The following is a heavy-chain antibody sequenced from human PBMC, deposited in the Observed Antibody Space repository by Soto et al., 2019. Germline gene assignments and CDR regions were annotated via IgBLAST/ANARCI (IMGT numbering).Heavy chain of an antibody. CDR2: ISYDGSNK. CDR3: ARDLFFGEQDSYGMDV. J-gene: IGHJ6*02. CDR1: GFTFSSCA. Sequence: GGSLRLSCAASGFTFSSCAMHWVRQAPGKGLEWVAVISYDGSNKYYADSVKGRFTISRDNSKNTLYLQMNSLRAEDTAVYYCARDLFFGEQDSYGMDVWGQGTTVTVSS. V-gene: IGHV3-30-3*01. D-gene: IGHD3-10*01.